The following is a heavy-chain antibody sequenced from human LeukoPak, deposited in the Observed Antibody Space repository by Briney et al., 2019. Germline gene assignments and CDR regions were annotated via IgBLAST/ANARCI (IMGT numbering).Heavy chain of an antibody. Sequence: SETLTLTCTVSGGSISTYYWSWIRQPPGKGLEWIGYIYDSGSTNYNPSLKSRVTISEDTSKRQFSLKLRSVTAADTAVYYCARVVGRYCSSTSCYIDYWGQGTLVTVSS. CDR1: GGSISTYY. CDR3: ARVVGRYCSSTSCYIDY. J-gene: IGHJ4*02. CDR2: IYDSGST. V-gene: IGHV4-59*01. D-gene: IGHD2-2*02.